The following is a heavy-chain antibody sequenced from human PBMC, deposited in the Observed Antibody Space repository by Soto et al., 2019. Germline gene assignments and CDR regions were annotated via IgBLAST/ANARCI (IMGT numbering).Heavy chain of an antibody. Sequence: VQLMQSGAEVKRPGASVKISCKASGYTFTAYGLHWVRQAPGQRLEWMGWINAGTGDTKFSQKFQGRVTITRDTPATTVYMELSSLTSEDTTIYYCARDSRIRATSDMSAMDVWGQGTTVTVS. V-gene: IGHV1-3*01. CDR3: ARDSRIRATSDMSAMDV. J-gene: IGHJ6*02. D-gene: IGHD3-3*02. CDR2: INAGTGDT. CDR1: GYTFTAYG.